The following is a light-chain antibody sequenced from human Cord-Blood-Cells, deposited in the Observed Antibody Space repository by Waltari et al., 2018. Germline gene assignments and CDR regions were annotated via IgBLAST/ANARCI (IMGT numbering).Light chain of an antibody. J-gene: IGLJ3*02. Sequence: QPPSVSAAPGQKVTISCSGSSSNIGNNYVSWYQQLPGTAPKLLIYDNNKRPSGIPDRFSGSKSGTSATLGITGLQTGDEADYYCGTWDSSLSAGVFGGGTKLTVL. CDR1: SSNIGNNY. V-gene: IGLV1-51*01. CDR3: GTWDSSLSAGV. CDR2: DNN.